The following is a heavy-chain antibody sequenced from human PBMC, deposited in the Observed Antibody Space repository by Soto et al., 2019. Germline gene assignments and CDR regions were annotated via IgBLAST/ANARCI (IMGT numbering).Heavy chain of an antibody. CDR1: GYTFTDYG. J-gene: IGHJ6*02. V-gene: IGHV1-18*01. CDR2: ISAYNGNT. CDR3: AREAVAERDFWSGLSYFGMYV. Sequence: ASVKVSCKASGYTFTDYGISWVRQAPGQGLEWMGWISAYNGNTNYAQKVQDRVSMTTDTFTSTAYLELWRRTSDDTAVYFCAREAVAERDFWSGLSYFGMYVWGQGTTVTVSS. D-gene: IGHD3-3*01.